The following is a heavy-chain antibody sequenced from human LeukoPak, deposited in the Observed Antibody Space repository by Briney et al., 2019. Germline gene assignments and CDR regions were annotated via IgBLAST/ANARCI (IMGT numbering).Heavy chain of an antibody. V-gene: IGHV3-21*01. D-gene: IGHD2-2*01. CDR3: ARGGGCHRTNCYWADY. CDR1: RFAFSTYT. J-gene: IGHJ4*02. Sequence: GGSLRLSCAASRFAFSTYTMNWVRQPPGKGLEWVSSITSSGSDMYYVDSVKGRFTISRDNTKNSLFLQMNSLRAEDTAVYYCARGGGCHRTNCYWADYWGQGTLVTVSS. CDR2: ITSSGSDM.